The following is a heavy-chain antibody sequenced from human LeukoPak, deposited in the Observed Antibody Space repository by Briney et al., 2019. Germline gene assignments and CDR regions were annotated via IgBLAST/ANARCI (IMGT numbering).Heavy chain of an antibody. J-gene: IGHJ4*02. CDR3: AKGTSSGWYYFDY. D-gene: IGHD6-19*01. CDR2: IYHSGDT. CDR1: GYSITSGYY. Sequence: SETLSLTCIVSGYSITSGYYWGRIRQPPGKGLEWIGSIYHSGDTYYNPSLKSRGTISVDTSKNQFSLKLDSVTAADTAVYYCAKGTSSGWYYFDYWGQGTLVTVSS. V-gene: IGHV4-38-2*02.